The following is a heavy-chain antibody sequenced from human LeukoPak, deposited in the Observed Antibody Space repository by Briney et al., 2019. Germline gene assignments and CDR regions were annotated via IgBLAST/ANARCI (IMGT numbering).Heavy chain of an antibody. CDR3: AIMHPYYDGNGYWVQ. V-gene: IGHV3-23*01. J-gene: IGHJ4*02. CDR2: INTSGGST. Sequence: GGSLRLSCAASGFTFSSYAMSWVRQAPGKGMEWVSGINTSGGSTAYAESVKGRFTISRANRRNTLYIQMNTLRAEDTALYYCAIMHPYYDGNGYWVQWGQGTLVTVSS. D-gene: IGHD3-22*01. CDR1: GFTFSSYA.